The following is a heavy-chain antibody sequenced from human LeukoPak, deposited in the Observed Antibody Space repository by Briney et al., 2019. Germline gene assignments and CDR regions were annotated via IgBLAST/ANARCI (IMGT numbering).Heavy chain of an antibody. V-gene: IGHV4-38-2*01. J-gene: IGHJ5*02. Sequence: SETLSLTCAVSGYSIGSGYYWGWIRQPPGKGLEWIGSIYHSGSTYYNPSLKSRVTISVDTSKNQFSLKLSSVTAADTAVYYCARHYYDFWSGYYNNNWFDPWGQGTLVTVSS. CDR2: IYHSGST. CDR1: GYSIGSGYY. CDR3: ARHYYDFWSGYYNNNWFDP. D-gene: IGHD3-3*01.